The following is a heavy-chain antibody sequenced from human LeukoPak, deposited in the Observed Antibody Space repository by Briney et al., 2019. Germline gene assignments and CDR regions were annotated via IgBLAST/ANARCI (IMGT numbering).Heavy chain of an antibody. D-gene: IGHD3-22*01. CDR3: AKGTYYYDSSGYLPFDY. CDR1: GFTFSNYG. CDR2: IRFDGHNK. Sequence: GGSLRLSCAASGFTFSNYGIHWVRQAPGKGLEWVTFIRFDGHNKYYADSVKGRFTISRDNSKNTLYLQMNSLRAEDTAVYYCAKGTYYYDSSGYLPFDYWGQGTLVTVSS. V-gene: IGHV3-30*02. J-gene: IGHJ4*02.